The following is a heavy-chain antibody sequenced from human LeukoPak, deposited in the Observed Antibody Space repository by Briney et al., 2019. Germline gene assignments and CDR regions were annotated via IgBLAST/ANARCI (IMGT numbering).Heavy chain of an antibody. CDR3: ARDRIAVAGTNWFDP. J-gene: IGHJ5*02. CDR1: GFNFDNFY. Sequence: PGGSLRLSCAASGFNFDNFYMNWVRQAPGKGLEWVSSISSISNYIYYADSVKGRFTISRDNAKNSLYLQMNSLRAEDTAVYYCARDRIAVAGTNWFDPWGQGTLVTVSS. V-gene: IGHV3-21*01. CDR2: ISSISNYI. D-gene: IGHD6-19*01.